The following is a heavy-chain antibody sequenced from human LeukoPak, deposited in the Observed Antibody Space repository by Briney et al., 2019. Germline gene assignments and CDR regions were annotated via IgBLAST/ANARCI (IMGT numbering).Heavy chain of an antibody. CDR2: IYHSGST. Sequence: SETLSLTCAVSGGSISSSNWWSWVRQPPGKGLEWIGEIYHSGSTNYNPSLKSRVTISVDKSKNQFSLKLSSVTAADTAVYYCARAPPYYYDSSGYYIDYWGQGTLVTVSS. CDR1: GGSISSSNW. CDR3: ARAPPYYYDSSGYYIDY. J-gene: IGHJ4*02. V-gene: IGHV4-4*02. D-gene: IGHD3-22*01.